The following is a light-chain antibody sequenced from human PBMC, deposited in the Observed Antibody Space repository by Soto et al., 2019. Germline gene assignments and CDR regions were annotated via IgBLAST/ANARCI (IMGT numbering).Light chain of an antibody. CDR2: GAS. CDR3: QQYGSSPWT. J-gene: IGKJ1*01. Sequence: EIVLTQSPGTLSLSPGERATLSCKASQSVSSSYLAWYQQKPGQAPRLLIYGASSRATGIPDRFSGSGSGTDFTHTISRLEPEDFAVSYCQQYGSSPWTFGQGTKVDIK. V-gene: IGKV3-20*01. CDR1: QSVSSSY.